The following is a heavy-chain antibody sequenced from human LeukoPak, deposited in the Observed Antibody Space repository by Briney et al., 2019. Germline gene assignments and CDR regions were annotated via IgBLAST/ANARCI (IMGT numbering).Heavy chain of an antibody. Sequence: GGSLRLSCAASGFTFSSYVMHWVRQAPGKGLEWVAIISYGGDNKYYADSVKGRFTISRDNSKSMLYLQMNGLRPEDTAVYYCSRDGPRDYDILTALDYWGQGTVVSVSS. J-gene: IGHJ4*02. D-gene: IGHD3-9*01. CDR3: SRDGPRDYDILTALDY. CDR2: ISYGGDNK. CDR1: GFTFSSYV. V-gene: IGHV3-30*04.